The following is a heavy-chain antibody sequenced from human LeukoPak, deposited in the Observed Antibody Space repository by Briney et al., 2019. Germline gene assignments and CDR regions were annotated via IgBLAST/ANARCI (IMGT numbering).Heavy chain of an antibody. Sequence: GGSLRLSCAASGFTFSSYWMSWVRQAPGKGLEWVANIKQDGSEKYYVDSVKGRFTISRDNSKNTLYLQMNSLRAEDTAVYYCAKDASPRYYDILTGYMGGFDYWGQGTLVTVSS. CDR1: GFTFSSYW. CDR3: AKDASPRYYDILTGYMGGFDY. V-gene: IGHV3-7*03. CDR2: IKQDGSEK. D-gene: IGHD3-9*01. J-gene: IGHJ4*02.